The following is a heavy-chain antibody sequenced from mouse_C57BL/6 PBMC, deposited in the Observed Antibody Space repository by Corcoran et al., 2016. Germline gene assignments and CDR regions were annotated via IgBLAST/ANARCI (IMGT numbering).Heavy chain of an antibody. V-gene: IGHV9-3*01. CDR3: ARVIYDGYYVPFDY. CDR2: INTYSGVP. J-gene: IGHJ2*01. Sequence: QIQLVQSGPELKKPGETVKISCKASGYTFTTYGMSWVKQAPGKGLKWMGWINTYSGVPTYADDFKGRFAFSLETSASTAYLQINNLKNEDTATYFCARVIYDGYYVPFDYWGQGTTLTVSS. CDR1: GYTFTTYG. D-gene: IGHD2-3*01.